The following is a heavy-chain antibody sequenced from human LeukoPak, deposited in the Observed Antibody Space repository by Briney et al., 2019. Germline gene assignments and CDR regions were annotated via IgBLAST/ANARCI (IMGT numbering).Heavy chain of an antibody. V-gene: IGHV3-30-3*01. J-gene: IGHJ6*02. Sequence: GRSLRLSCAAPGFTFNSYTMHWVRQAPGKGLEWVAVMSSDGNKKFYAEYVKGRFTISRDNSENTLYLEMNSLRGEDTAVYYCARGDYDLSGSYHYGMDVWGQGTTVTASS. CDR3: ARGDYDLSGSYHYGMDV. CDR2: MSSDGNKK. D-gene: IGHD3-10*01. CDR1: GFTFNSYT.